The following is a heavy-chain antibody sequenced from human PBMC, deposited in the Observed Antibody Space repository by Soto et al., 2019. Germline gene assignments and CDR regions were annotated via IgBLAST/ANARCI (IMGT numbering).Heavy chain of an antibody. Sequence: QVQVVESGGGVVQPGRSLRLSCAASGFTFSSYAMHWVRQAPGKGLEWVAVISNDGSNKYYADSVKGRFTISRDNSKNTLYLQMNSLRAEDTAVYYCARDLDNWNDAIDIWGQGTMVTVSS. CDR2: ISNDGSNK. CDR3: ARDLDNWNDAIDI. V-gene: IGHV3-30-3*01. CDR1: GFTFSSYA. J-gene: IGHJ3*02. D-gene: IGHD1-20*01.